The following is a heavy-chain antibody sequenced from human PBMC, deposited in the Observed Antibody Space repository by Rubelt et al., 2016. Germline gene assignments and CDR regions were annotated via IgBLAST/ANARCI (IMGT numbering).Heavy chain of an antibody. J-gene: IGHJ3*02. V-gene: IGHV3-21*01. Sequence: EVQLVESGGGLVKPGGSLRLSCAASGFTFSSYSMNWVRQAPGKGLEWVSSISSSSSYIYYADSVKGRFTISSDNAKNSVYLHMNSLRGEDTAVYYCARVGDYDAVDIWGQGTMVTVSS. CDR2: ISSSSSYI. D-gene: IGHD4-17*01. CDR1: GFTFSSYS. CDR3: ARVGDYDAVDI.